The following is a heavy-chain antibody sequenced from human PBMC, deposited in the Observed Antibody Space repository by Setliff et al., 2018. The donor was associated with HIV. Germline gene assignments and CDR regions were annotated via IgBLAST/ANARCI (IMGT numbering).Heavy chain of an antibody. CDR2: IKEDGSDE. CDR1: GFTFSSYW. Sequence: GSLRLSCAASGFTFSSYWMAWVRQAPGKGLEWVATIKEDGSDEYFADSVKGRFTISRDNAKNSLYLQFNSARAEDTAVYYCARDLTGTTSDYWGQGTLVTVSS. V-gene: IGHV3-7*03. CDR3: ARDLTGTTSDY. J-gene: IGHJ4*02. D-gene: IGHD1-7*01.